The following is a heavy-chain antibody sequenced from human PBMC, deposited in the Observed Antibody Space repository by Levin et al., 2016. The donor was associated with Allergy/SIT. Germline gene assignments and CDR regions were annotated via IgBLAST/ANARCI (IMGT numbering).Heavy chain of an antibody. CDR3: ARVGGYSYGGWLDP. D-gene: IGHD5-18*01. J-gene: IGHJ5*02. Sequence: ASVKVSCKASGYTLTSYYLHWVRHAPGQGLEWMGMIDPSSGSTTYAQKFQGRVTMTRDTSTSTVYMELNSLRSEDAAVYYCARVGGYSYGGWLDPWGQGTLVIVSS. CDR2: IDPSSGST. V-gene: IGHV1-46*01. CDR1: GYTLTSYY.